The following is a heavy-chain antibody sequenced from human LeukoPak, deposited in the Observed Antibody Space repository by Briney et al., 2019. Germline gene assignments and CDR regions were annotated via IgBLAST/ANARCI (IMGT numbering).Heavy chain of an antibody. D-gene: IGHD2-2*01. J-gene: IGHJ4*02. Sequence: GRSLRLSCAASGFTFSIYGMHWVRQAPGQGREGVAVIWNDGSNKYYVDSVKGRFTISRDNSKNTLYLQMNSLRTEDTAVYYCARDYCSSTSCLFDYWGQGTLVTVSS. CDR1: GFTFSIYG. V-gene: IGHV3-33*01. CDR2: IWNDGSNK. CDR3: ARDYCSSTSCLFDY.